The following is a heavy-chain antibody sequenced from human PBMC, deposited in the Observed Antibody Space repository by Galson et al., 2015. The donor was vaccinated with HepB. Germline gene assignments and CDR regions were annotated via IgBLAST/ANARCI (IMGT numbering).Heavy chain of an antibody. Sequence: SLRLSCAVFGFTFSSHAFHWVRQAPGRGLEWVALISSDYTSKFYADSVKGRLSISRDNSKDTVYLQMNSLRDEDTAVYYCASDCDGSGSFYNMLGYWGQGTMVTVSS. D-gene: IGHD3-10*01. J-gene: IGHJ4*02. CDR2: ISSDYTSK. CDR1: GFTFSSHA. CDR3: ASDCDGSGSFYNMLGY. V-gene: IGHV3-30*07.